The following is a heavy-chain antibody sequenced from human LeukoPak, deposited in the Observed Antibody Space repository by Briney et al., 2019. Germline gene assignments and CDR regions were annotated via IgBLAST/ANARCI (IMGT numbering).Heavy chain of an antibody. CDR2: TYSRSKWYN. V-gene: IGHV6-1*01. CDR1: GDSVSSNSAA. D-gene: IGHD1-14*01. J-gene: IGHJ2*01. CDR3: SRDSGRSNFDL. Sequence: SQTLSLTCAISGDSVSSNSAAWHWIRQSPSRGLEWLGRTYSRSKWYNDYAASVKSRITINPDTSKNQFSLQLNSVTPEDTAVYYCSRDSGRSNFDLWGRGTLVTVSS.